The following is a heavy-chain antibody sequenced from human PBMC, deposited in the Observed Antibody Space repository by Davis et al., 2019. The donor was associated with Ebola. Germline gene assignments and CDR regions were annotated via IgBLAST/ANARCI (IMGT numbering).Heavy chain of an antibody. CDR2: IRSKANSYAT. J-gene: IGHJ4*02. CDR3: TVVPAAHVDY. Sequence: GESLKISCVASGFNFRTYSMHWVRQASGKGLEWVGRIRSKANSYATAYAASVKGRFTISRDDSKNTAYLQMNSLKTEDTAVYYCTVVPAAHVDYWGQGTLVTVSS. D-gene: IGHD2-2*01. CDR1: GFNFRTYS. V-gene: IGHV3-73*01.